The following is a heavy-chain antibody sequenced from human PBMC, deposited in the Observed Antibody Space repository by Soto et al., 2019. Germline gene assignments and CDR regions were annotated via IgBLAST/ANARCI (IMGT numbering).Heavy chain of an antibody. CDR1: GGSISSYY. J-gene: IGHJ5*02. D-gene: IGHD6-13*01. CDR2: IYYSGST. V-gene: IGHV4-59*01. Sequence: SETLSLTCTVSGGSISSYYWSWIRQPPGKGLEWIGYIYYSGSTNYNPSLKSRVTISVDTSKNQFSLKLSSVTAADTAVYYCAREKVAAVENNWFDPWGQGTLVTVSS. CDR3: AREKVAAVENNWFDP.